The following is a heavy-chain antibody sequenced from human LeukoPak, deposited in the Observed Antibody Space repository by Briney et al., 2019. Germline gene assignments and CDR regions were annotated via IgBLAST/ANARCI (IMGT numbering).Heavy chain of an antibody. J-gene: IGHJ4*02. V-gene: IGHV3-48*02. D-gene: IGHD6-19*01. CDR3: ARWFTSGRGFFDY. Sequence: GGSLRLSCAASGFTFSTYMMAWVRQAPGKGLEWVSYISSSSTIIYYADSVKGRFTISRDNAKNSLYLQMNSLRDEDTAVYYCARWFTSGRGFFDYWGQGILVTVSS. CDR1: GFTFSTYM. CDR2: ISSSSTII.